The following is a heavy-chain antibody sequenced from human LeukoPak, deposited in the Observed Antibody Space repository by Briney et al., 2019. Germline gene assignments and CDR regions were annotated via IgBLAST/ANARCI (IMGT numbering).Heavy chain of an antibody. CDR1: GYTFTTYG. Sequence: GASVKVSCKASGYTFTTYGISWVRQAPGQGLEWMGWISAYNGDTNYAQRLQGRVTMTKDTSTSTAYMELRSLRSDDTAVYYCARILYYDSSGPPDYWGQGTLVTVSS. J-gene: IGHJ4*02. V-gene: IGHV1-18*01. CDR2: ISAYNGDT. CDR3: ARILYYDSSGPPDY. D-gene: IGHD3-22*01.